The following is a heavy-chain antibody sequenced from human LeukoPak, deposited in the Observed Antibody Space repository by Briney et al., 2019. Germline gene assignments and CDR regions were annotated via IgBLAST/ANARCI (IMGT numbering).Heavy chain of an antibody. J-gene: IGHJ3*02. CDR3: ASLRARALDI. CDR2: IYSGGRT. CDR1: GFTVSSKD. Sequence: PGGSLRLSCAGAGFTVSSKDMNWVRQAPGKGLEWVSVIYSGGRTYYADSVKERFTISRDNSKNTLYLQMNSLRAEDTAVYYCASLRARALDIWGQGTMFTVSS. V-gene: IGHV3-66*01.